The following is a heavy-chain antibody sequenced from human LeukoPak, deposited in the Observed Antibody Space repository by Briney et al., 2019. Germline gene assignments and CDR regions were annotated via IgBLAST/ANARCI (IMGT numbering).Heavy chain of an antibody. J-gene: IGHJ4*02. V-gene: IGHV1-2*02. D-gene: IGHD7-27*01. CDR2: INPNSGGT. CDR3: AREGHWGSSDY. Sequence: ASVKVSCKATGYTFTVYYMHWVRQAPGQGLEWMGWINPNSGGTNYAQTFQGRVTMTRDTSISTAYMELSGLRSDDTAVYYCAREGHWGSSDYWGQGTLVTVSS. CDR1: GYTFTVYY.